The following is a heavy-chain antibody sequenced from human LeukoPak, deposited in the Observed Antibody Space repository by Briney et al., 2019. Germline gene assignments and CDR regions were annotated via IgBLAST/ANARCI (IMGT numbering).Heavy chain of an antibody. V-gene: IGHV4-59*01. CDR2: IYYSGST. J-gene: IGHJ3*02. CDR3: ARDLYGDYGGGLDAFDI. CDR1: GGSISSYY. D-gene: IGHD4-17*01. Sequence: SETLSLTCTVSGGSISSYYWSWIRQPPGKGLEWIGYIYYSGSTNYNPSLKSRVTISVDTSKNQFSLKLSSVTAADTAVYYCARDLYGDYGGGLDAFDIWGQGTMVTVSS.